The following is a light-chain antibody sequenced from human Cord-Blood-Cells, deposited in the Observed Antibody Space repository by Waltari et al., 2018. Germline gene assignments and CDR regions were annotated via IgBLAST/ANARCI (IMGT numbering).Light chain of an antibody. CDR2: RNN. V-gene: IGLV1-47*01. Sequence: QSVLTQPPSASGTPGPRVTISCSGLSSNIGSNYVYRYQQLPGTVPKLLIYRNNQRTSGGPDRFSGSKSGTSASLAISGLRSDDEADYYCAAWDDSLSGYVFGTGTKVTVL. J-gene: IGLJ1*01. CDR1: SSNIGSNY. CDR3: AAWDDSLSGYV.